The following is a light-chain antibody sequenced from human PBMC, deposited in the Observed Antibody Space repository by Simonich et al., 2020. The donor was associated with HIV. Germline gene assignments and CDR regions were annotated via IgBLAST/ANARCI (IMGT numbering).Light chain of an antibody. CDR3: QQYNSYSYT. CDR1: QSINSG. J-gene: IGKJ2*01. CDR2: KAS. V-gene: IGKV1-5*03. Sequence: DIQMTQSPSTLSAHVGDRVTITCRASQSINSGWAWYRQKPGKAPKLLIYKASSLESGVPSRFSGSGSGTEFTLTISSLQPDDFATYYCQQYNSYSYTFGQGTKLEIK.